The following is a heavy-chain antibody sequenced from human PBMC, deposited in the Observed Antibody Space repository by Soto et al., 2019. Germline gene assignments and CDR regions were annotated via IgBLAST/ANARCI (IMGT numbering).Heavy chain of an antibody. V-gene: IGHV1-69*13. CDR1: GGTFSSET. CDR2: IIPLFGTA. D-gene: IGHD3-10*01. CDR3: ATELGENPASPFDA. J-gene: IGHJ4*02. Sequence: SVKVSCKASGGTFSSETLGWVRQAPGQGLEWVGGIIPLFGTASYAQKFQGRVTITADESTSTVYMELSSLRSDDTAVYFCATELGENPASPFDAWGQGTLVTVSS.